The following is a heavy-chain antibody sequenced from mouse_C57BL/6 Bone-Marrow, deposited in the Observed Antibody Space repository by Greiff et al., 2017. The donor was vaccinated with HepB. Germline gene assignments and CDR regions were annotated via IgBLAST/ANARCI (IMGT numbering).Heavy chain of an antibody. J-gene: IGHJ2*01. CDR2: IYPSDSET. CDR3: ARGDGYGPDY. CDR1: GYTFTSYW. D-gene: IGHD2-2*01. Sequence: QVQLQQPGAELVRPGSSVKLSCKASGYTFTSYWMDWVKQRPGQGLEWIGNIYPSDSETHYNQKFKDKATLTVDKSSSTAYMQLSSLTSEESAVYYCARGDGYGPDYWGQGTTLTVSS. V-gene: IGHV1-61*01.